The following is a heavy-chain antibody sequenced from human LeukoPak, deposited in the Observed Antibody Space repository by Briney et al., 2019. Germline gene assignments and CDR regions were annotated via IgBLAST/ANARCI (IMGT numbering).Heavy chain of an antibody. D-gene: IGHD3-22*01. Sequence: GSLRLSCAASGFTFSSYAMSWVRQPPGRGLEWIGYIYYSGSTNYNPSLKSRVTISIDTSKNQFSLKLSSVTAADTAVYYCARQYSSGYYFFDYWGQGTLVTVSS. J-gene: IGHJ4*02. CDR3: ARQYSSGYYFFDY. CDR2: IYYSGST. V-gene: IGHV4-59*08. CDR1: GFTFSSYA.